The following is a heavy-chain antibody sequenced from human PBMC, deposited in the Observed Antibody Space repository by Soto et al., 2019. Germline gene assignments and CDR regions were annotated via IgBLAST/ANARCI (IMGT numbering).Heavy chain of an antibody. CDR2: INPNSGGT. J-gene: IGHJ6*02. D-gene: IGHD4-17*01. V-gene: IGHV1-2*02. Sequence: ASVKVSCKASGYTFTGYYMHWVRQAPGQGLEWMGWINPNSGGTNYAQKFQGRVTMTRDTSISTAYMELSRLRSDDTAVYYCARGATVRKPYYYYGMDVWGQGTTGTVSS. CDR3: ARGATVRKPYYYYGMDV. CDR1: GYTFTGYY.